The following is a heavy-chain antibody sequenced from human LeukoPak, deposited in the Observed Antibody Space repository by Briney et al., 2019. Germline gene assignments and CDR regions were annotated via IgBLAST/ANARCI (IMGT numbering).Heavy chain of an antibody. J-gene: IGHJ4*02. CDR2: INPNSGGT. CDR3: ARGGFNWNVVFDY. V-gene: IGHV1-2*02. Sequence: ASVKVSCKASGYTFTGYYMHWVRQAPGQGLEWMGWINPNSGGTNYAQKFQGRVTMTRDTSISTAYMELSRLRSDDAAAYYCARGGFNWNVVFDYWGQGTLVTVSS. CDR1: GYTFTGYY. D-gene: IGHD1-20*01.